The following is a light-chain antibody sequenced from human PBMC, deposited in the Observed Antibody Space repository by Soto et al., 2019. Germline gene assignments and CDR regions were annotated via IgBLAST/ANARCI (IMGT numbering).Light chain of an antibody. J-gene: IGKJ5*01. CDR1: QSVSSY. CDR2: DAS. CDR3: QQRSNWPGIT. Sequence: EIVLTQSPATLSLSPGARATLSCRASQSVSSYLAWYQQKPGKAPRLLIYDASNRATGIPARFSGSGSGTNFTLTISSLEPEDFAVYYCQQRSNWPGITFGQGTRLRLN. V-gene: IGKV3-11*01.